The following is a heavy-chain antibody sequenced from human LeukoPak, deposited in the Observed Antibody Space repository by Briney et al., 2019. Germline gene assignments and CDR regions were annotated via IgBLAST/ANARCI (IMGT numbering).Heavy chain of an antibody. V-gene: IGHV3-48*03. CDR1: GFTFSSYE. D-gene: IGHD6-19*01. Sequence: PGGSLRLSCAASGFTFSSYEMNWVRQAPGKGLEWVSYISSSGSTIYYADSVKGRFTISRDNAKNSLYLQMNSLRAEDTAVYYCARPRIAVAGIIYWGQGTLVTVSS. CDR3: ARPRIAVAGIIY. J-gene: IGHJ4*02. CDR2: ISSSGSTI.